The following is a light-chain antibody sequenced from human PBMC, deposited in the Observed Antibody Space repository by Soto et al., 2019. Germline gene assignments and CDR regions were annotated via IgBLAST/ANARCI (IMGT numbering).Light chain of an antibody. CDR2: SHN. J-gene: IGLJ1*01. V-gene: IGLV1-44*01. Sequence: QSVLTQPPSASGTPGQRVTISCSGSSSNIGSNTVNWYQQLPGTAPKLLIYSHNQRPSGVPDRFSGSQSGTSASLAISGLQSGDEADYYCAAWDDSLNGYVFGTGTKVTVL. CDR3: AAWDDSLNGYV. CDR1: SSNIGSNT.